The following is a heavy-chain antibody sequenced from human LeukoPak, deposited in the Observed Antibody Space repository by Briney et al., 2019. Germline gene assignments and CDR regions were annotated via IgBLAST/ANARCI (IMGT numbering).Heavy chain of an antibody. V-gene: IGHV3-53*01. CDR2: IYSGGST. D-gene: IGHD1-26*01. J-gene: IGHJ4*02. CDR1: GFTVSSNY. Sequence: QSGGSLRLACAASGFTVSSNYMSCVRQAPGKGLEWVSVIYSGGSTYYADSVKGRFTISRDNSKNTLYLQMNSLRAEDTAVYYCAREGGSYNFDYWGQGTLVTVSS. CDR3: AREGGSYNFDY.